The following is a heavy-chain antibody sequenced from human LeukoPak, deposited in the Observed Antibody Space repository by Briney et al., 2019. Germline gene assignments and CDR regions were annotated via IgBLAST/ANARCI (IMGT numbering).Heavy chain of an antibody. J-gene: IGHJ3*02. CDR3: ARVFARDAFDI. CDR2: INPNSGGT. D-gene: IGHD6-6*01. Sequence: ASVKVSCKASVYTFTGYYMHWVRQAPGQGLEWMGWINPNSGGTNYAQKSQGRVTMTRDTSISTAYMELSRLRSDDTAVYYCARVFARDAFDIWGQGTMVTVSS. V-gene: IGHV1-2*02. CDR1: VYTFTGYY.